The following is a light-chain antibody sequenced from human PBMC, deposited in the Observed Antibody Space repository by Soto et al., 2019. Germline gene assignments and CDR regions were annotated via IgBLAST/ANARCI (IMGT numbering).Light chain of an antibody. V-gene: IGLV1-47*01. Sequence: QSVLTQPPSASGTPGQRVTISCSGGSSNIGDNYVYWHQQLPGTAPKVLIYKNDQWASGVPDRFSGSKSGTSASLAISGLRSEDEGDYYCAVWDDSLSGPVFGGGTKVTVL. J-gene: IGLJ2*01. CDR1: SSNIGDNY. CDR2: KND. CDR3: AVWDDSLSGPV.